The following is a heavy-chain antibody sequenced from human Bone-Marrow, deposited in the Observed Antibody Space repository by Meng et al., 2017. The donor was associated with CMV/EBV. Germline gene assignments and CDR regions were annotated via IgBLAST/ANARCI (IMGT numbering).Heavy chain of an antibody. J-gene: IGHJ4*02. CDR1: GYTFTGYY. CDR2: INPNSGGT. V-gene: IGHV1-2*02. CDR3: ARDLHIVVVNGLDY. Sequence: ASVKVSCKASGYTFTGYYMHWVRQAPGQGLEWMGWINPNSGGTNYAQKFQGRVTMTRDTSISTVYMELSRLRSDDTAVYYCARDLHIVVVNGLDYWGQGTLVAFSS. D-gene: IGHD2-21*01.